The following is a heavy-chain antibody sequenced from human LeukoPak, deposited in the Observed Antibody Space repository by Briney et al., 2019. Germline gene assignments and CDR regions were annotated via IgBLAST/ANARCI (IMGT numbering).Heavy chain of an antibody. D-gene: IGHD6-19*01. Sequence: SGGSLRLSCAASGFTFSSYAMSWVRQAPGKGLEWVSAISGSGGSTYYADSVKGRFTISRDNSKNTLYLQMNSLRAEDTAVYYCAKHISSGWSRGAFDIWGQGTMVTVSS. V-gene: IGHV3-23*01. J-gene: IGHJ3*02. CDR3: AKHISSGWSRGAFDI. CDR2: ISGSGGST. CDR1: GFTFSSYA.